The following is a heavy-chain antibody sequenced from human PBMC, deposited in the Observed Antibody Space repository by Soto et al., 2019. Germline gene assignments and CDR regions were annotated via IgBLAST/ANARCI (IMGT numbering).Heavy chain of an antibody. Sequence: QLQDSGPGLVRPSETLSLSCGVSGYAISSAFSWGWIRQPPGKGLEWIGTLSHRGDTYYNPSLESRVTISADTSKKQVSLRLSSVTAADTALYYCAGGLLDIWGPGTMVTVSS. J-gene: IGHJ3*02. D-gene: IGHD3-16*01. V-gene: IGHV4-38-2*01. CDR1: GYAISSAFS. CDR3: AGGLLDI. CDR2: LSHRGDT.